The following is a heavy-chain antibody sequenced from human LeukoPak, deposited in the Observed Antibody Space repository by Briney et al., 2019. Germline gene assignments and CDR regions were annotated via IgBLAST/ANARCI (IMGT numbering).Heavy chain of an antibody. V-gene: IGHV4-39*01. D-gene: IGHD3-22*01. J-gene: IGHJ4*02. CDR3: ASLYYDRDY. CDR1: GGSISSSRYY. CDR2: IYYSGST. Sequence: SETLSLTCTVSGGSISSSRYYWGWIRQPPGKGLEWIGSIYYSGSTYYNPSLKSRVTISVDTSKNQFSLKLSSVTAADTAVYYCASLYYDRDYWGQGTLVTVSS.